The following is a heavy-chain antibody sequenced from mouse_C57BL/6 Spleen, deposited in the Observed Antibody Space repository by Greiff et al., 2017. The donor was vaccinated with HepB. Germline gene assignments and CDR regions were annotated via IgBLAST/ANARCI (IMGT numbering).Heavy chain of an antibody. Sequence: QVQLQQSGAELVKPGASVKLSCKASGYTFTEYTIHWVKQRSGQGLEWIGWVYPGSGSIKYNEKFKDKATLTADKSSSTVYMELSRLTSEDSAVYFCARHEDNNYSNSGSFDYWGQGTTLTVSS. CDR2: VYPGSGSI. CDR3: ARHEDNNYSNSGSFDY. V-gene: IGHV1-62-2*01. CDR1: GYTFTEYT. D-gene: IGHD2-5*01. J-gene: IGHJ2*01.